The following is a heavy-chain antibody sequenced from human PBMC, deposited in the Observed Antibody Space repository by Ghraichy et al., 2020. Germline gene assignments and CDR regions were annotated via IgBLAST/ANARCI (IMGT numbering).Heavy chain of an antibody. CDR1: GFTFSSCV. CDR2: ISATAGAT. D-gene: IGHD6-6*01. J-gene: IGHJ5*02. Sequence: LSLTCAASGFTFSSCVMGWVRQAPGKGLEWVSAISATAGATYYADSVKGRFTISRDNSRNTVHLQMNSLRVEDTAVYYCAKVGSSESHLNWFDPWGQGTLVSVSS. CDR3: AKVGSSESHLNWFDP. V-gene: IGHV3-23*01.